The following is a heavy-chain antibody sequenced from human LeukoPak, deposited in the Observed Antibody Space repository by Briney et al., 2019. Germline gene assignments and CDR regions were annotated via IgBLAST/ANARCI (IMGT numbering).Heavy chain of an antibody. CDR3: ATRSTSYYYYGMDV. V-gene: IGHV3-23*01. J-gene: IGHJ6*02. Sequence: PGGSLRLSCTASGFTFSAYAMMWVRQAPGKGPEWVSAIRGGGTSEFYADSVKGRFRISRDNSKDTLFLQMNSLRAEDTAVYYCATRSTSYYYYGMDVWGQGTAVTVSS. CDR1: GFTFSAYA. CDR2: IRGGGTSE.